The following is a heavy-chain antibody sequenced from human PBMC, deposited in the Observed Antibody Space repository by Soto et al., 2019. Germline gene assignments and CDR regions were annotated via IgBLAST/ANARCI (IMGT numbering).Heavy chain of an antibody. V-gene: IGHV3-23*01. CDR1: GFFFSSYT. CDR3: AKARDQQWVRLPFDY. J-gene: IGHJ4*02. D-gene: IGHD6-19*01. CDR2: FSATSENT. Sequence: ESGGGLVQPGGSLRLSCVGSGFFFSSYTMTWVRQAPGKGLEWVSSFSATSENTYYADSVRGRFTISRDNSKNTLFLQMHSLTAEDTAMYYCAKARDQQWVRLPFDYWGQGILVIVSS.